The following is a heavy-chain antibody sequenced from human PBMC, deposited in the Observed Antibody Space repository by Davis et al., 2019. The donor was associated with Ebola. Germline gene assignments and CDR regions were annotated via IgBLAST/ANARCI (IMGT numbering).Heavy chain of an antibody. CDR2: IYYSGST. CDR1: GGSISSSSYY. J-gene: IGHJ4*02. D-gene: IGHD4-17*01. V-gene: IGHV4-39*01. CDR3: ARLGDYFDY. Sequence: SETLSLTCTVSGGSISSSSYYWGWIRQPPGKGLEWIGSIYYSGSTYYNPSLKSRVTISVDTSKNQFSLKLSSVTAADTAVYYCARLGDYFDYWGQGTLVTVSS.